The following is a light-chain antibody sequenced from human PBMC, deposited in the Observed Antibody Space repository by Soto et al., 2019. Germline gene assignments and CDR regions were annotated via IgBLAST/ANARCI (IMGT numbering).Light chain of an antibody. CDR1: QKMSGW. V-gene: IGKV1-5*01. CDR3: QQYDSYPGT. J-gene: IGKJ1*01. CDR2: DVS. Sequence: IQLIQSPSTLSATVGHTVTITCRASQKMSGWLGWHQQKPGKAPKLLIYDVSTLKSGVPPRFSGSGSGAEFTLTISSLRPDDSATYYCQQYDSYPGTFGQGTKVDIK.